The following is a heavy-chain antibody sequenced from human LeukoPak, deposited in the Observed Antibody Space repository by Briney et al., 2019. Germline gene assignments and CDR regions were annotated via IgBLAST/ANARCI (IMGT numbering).Heavy chain of an antibody. CDR3: ARLCSMRWCLHDWFDP. CDR2: MRPNSGNT. V-gene: IGHV1-8*01. Sequence: GASVKVSCKPSGYTFTSYDINWVRQATGPRLEGMGWMRPNSGNTGYAQKFQGRVTMTRNTFISTAYMELSTLRSESAAVYYCARLCSMRWCLHDWFDPWGQGTLVTVSS. J-gene: IGHJ5*02. CDR1: GYTFTSYD. D-gene: IGHD2-21*01.